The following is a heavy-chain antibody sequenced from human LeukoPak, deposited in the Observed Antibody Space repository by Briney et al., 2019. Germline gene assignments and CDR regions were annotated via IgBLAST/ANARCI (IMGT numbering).Heavy chain of an antibody. Sequence: GASVKVSCKVSGYTLTELSMHWVRQAPGKGLEWMGGFDPEDGETIYAQKFQGRVTMTEHTSTDTAYMELSNLRSDDTAVYYCATNLATVVTPAYYWGQGTLVTVSS. CDR3: ATNLATVVTPAYY. V-gene: IGHV1-24*01. CDR1: GYTLTELS. J-gene: IGHJ4*02. D-gene: IGHD4-23*01. CDR2: FDPEDGET.